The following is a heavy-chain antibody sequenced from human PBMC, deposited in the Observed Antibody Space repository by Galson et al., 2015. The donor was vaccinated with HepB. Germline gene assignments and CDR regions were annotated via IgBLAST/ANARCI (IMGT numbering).Heavy chain of an antibody. CDR1: GFAFSSYE. CDR2: ISSSGSTI. J-gene: IGHJ5*02. D-gene: IGHD3-9*01. V-gene: IGHV3-48*03. Sequence: SLRLSCAASGFAFSSYEMNWVRQAPGKGLEWLSYISSSGSTIYYADSVQGRFTISRDNAKNSLYLQMNSLRAEDTAVYYCARDDIQADFVGWFDPWGQGTLVTVSS. CDR3: ARDDIQADFVGWFDP.